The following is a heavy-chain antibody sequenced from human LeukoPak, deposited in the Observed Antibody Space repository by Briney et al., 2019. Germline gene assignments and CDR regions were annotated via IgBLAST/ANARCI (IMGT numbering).Heavy chain of an antibody. CDR3: ASDRSGYTLEY. J-gene: IGHJ4*02. Sequence: GGSLRLSCAASGFTFSSYSMNWVRQAPGKGLEWVSYISSSSSTIYYADSVEGRFTISRDNAKNSLYLQMNSLRAEDTAVYYCASDRSGYTLEYWGQGTLVTVSS. V-gene: IGHV3-48*01. CDR1: GFTFSSYS. D-gene: IGHD3-3*01. CDR2: ISSSSSTI.